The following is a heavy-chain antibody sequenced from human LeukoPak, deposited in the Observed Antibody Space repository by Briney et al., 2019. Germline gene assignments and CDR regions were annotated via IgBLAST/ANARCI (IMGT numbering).Heavy chain of an antibody. CDR1: GFXFNDYY. CDR3: ARAYNRYDSSGFYVY. J-gene: IGHJ4*02. D-gene: IGHD3-22*01. CDR2: ISSSSSHT. V-gene: IGHV3-11*05. Sequence: GGSLRLSCATSGFXFNDYYISWIRLAPGKGLEWLSFISSSSSHTKYADSVKGRFTISRDNAKNSLFLQMNSLRAEDTAVYYCARAYNRYDSSGFYVYWGQGTLVTVSS.